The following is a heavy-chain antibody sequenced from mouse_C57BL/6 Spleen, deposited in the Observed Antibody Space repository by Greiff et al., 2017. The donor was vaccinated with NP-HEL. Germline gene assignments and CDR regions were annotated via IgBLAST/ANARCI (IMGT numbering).Heavy chain of an antibody. V-gene: IGHV1-55*01. Sequence: QVQLQQPGAELVKPGASVKMSCKASGYTFTSYWITWVKQSPGQGLEWIGDIYLGSGSTNYNEKFRSKATLTVDTSASTAYMQLSRLTSEASAVYYCAGSTSGYFDVWGTGTTVTVAS. D-gene: IGHD5-1*01. J-gene: IGHJ1*03. CDR2: IYLGSGST. CDR3: AGSTSGYFDV. CDR1: GYTFTSYW.